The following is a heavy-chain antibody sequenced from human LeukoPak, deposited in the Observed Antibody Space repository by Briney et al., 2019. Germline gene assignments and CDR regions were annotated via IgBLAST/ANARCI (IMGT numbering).Heavy chain of an antibody. J-gene: IGHJ5*02. V-gene: IGHV1-46*01. CDR3: ARGGTAKSYDSGSYYIGCFDP. D-gene: IGHD3-10*01. CDR1: GYSFTSYY. Sequence: GASVKVSCKASGYSFTSYYMHWVRQAPGQGLGWMGIIDPSGGSTSYAQKFQGRVTMTRDTSTSTVYMELSSLRSEDTAVYYCARGGTAKSYDSGSYYIGCFDPWGQGTLVTVSS. CDR2: IDPSGGST.